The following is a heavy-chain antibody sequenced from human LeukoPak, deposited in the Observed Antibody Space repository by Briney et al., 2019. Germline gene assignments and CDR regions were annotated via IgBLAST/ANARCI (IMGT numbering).Heavy chain of an antibody. CDR2: IYYSGST. J-gene: IGHJ3*02. Sequence: SETLPLTCTVSGGSISSHYWSWIRQPPGKGLEWIGYIYYSGSTNYNPSLKSRVTISVDTSKNQFSLKLSSVTAADTAVYYCARDRSGAFDIWGQGTMVTVSS. D-gene: IGHD7-27*01. CDR1: GGSISSHY. V-gene: IGHV4-59*11. CDR3: ARDRSGAFDI.